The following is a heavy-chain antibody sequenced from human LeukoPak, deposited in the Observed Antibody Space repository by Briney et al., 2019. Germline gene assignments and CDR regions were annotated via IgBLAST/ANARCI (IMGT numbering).Heavy chain of an antibody. CDR2: IYPGDSET. V-gene: IGHV5-51*01. Sequence: GESLKISCKDSGYSFTSYWIGWVRQMPGKGLEWMGIIYPGDSETRYSPSFQGQVTISAAKSISTAYLQWSSLKASDTAMYYSARLVSRDIAAPFDYWGQGTLVTVSS. D-gene: IGHD6-13*01. CDR3: ARLVSRDIAAPFDY. J-gene: IGHJ4*02. CDR1: GYSFTSYW.